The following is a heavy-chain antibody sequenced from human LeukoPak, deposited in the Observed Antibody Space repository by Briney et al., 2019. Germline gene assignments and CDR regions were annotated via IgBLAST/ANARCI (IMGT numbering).Heavy chain of an antibody. D-gene: IGHD1-14*01. CDR3: ASNLMTTRGGLAY. Sequence: GGSLRLSCAVSGLTFSNFAMTWVRQAPGKGLEWVASISGSGGSTYYAASVKDRFTLSRDNSQNTLFLRMTSLRVEDTATYFCASNLMTTRGGLAYWGQGTLVTVSS. V-gene: IGHV3-23*01. CDR2: ISGSGGST. CDR1: GLTFSNFA. J-gene: IGHJ4*02.